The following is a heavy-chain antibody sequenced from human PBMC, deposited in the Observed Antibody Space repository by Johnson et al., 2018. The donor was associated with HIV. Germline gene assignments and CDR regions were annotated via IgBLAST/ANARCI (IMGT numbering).Heavy chain of an antibody. J-gene: IGHJ3*02. CDR1: GFTFDDYG. CDR3: ARVVMITFGGVIALDAFDI. CDR2: INWNGGST. Sequence: VQLVESGGGVVRPGGSLRLSCVASGFTFDDYGMSWVRQAPGKGLVWVSGINWNGGSTGYADSVKGRFTISRDNAKNSLYLQMNSLRAEDTALYYCARVVMITFGGVIALDAFDIWGQGTMVTVSS. D-gene: IGHD3-16*02. V-gene: IGHV3-20*04.